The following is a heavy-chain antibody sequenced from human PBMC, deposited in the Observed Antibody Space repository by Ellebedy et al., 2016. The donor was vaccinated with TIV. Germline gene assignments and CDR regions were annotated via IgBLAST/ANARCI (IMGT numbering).Heavy chain of an antibody. Sequence: MPGGSLRLSCTVSGGSISSYYWGWIRQPPGKGLEWVGNIYYSGSTNYNPTLKSRVAISVDRSKTQFSLWLSSVTAADTAVYYCARGFEVRTGMEAFDIWGQGTMVT. D-gene: IGHD1/OR15-1a*01. CDR3: ARGFEVRTGMEAFDI. J-gene: IGHJ3*02. V-gene: IGHV4-59*01. CDR1: GGSISSYY. CDR2: IYYSGST.